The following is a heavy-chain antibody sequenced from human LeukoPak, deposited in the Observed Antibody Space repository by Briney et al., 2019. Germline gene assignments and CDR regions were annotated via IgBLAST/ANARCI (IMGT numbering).Heavy chain of an antibody. CDR3: ASGLPYDSSGYYGRYDRDY. V-gene: IGHV4-34*01. CDR2: INHSGST. D-gene: IGHD3-22*01. Sequence: PSETLSLTCAVYGDPFSGYYWSWLRQPPGKGLEWVAGINHSGSTNDNPSLNRPVTIAVDTYKNQFSLKPSSVTAADTAVYYCASGLPYDSSGYYGRYDRDYWGQGTLVSVSS. CDR1: GDPFSGYY. J-gene: IGHJ4*02.